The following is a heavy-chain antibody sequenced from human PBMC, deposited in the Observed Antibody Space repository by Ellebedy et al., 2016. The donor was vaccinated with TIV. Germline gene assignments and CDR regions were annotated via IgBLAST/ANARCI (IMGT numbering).Heavy chain of an antibody. CDR1: GRSFSGYY. J-gene: IGHJ5*02. Sequence: MPSETLSLTCPVYGRSFSGYYWSWIRQPPGKGLEWIGEINHSGRTNYNPSLTSRVTISVDTSKNQFPLKLSSVTAADTAGYCCAILCCTNDKTPLGEFWFDPWGQGTLVTVSS. CDR3: AILCCTNDKTPLGEFWFDP. CDR2: INHSGRT. D-gene: IGHD2-8*01. V-gene: IGHV4-34*01.